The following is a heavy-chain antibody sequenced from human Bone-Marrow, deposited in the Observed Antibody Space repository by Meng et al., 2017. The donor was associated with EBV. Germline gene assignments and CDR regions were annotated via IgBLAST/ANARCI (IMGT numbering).Heavy chain of an antibody. V-gene: IGHV4-39*01. CDR2: IYYSGST. CDR1: VCSISSRSFY. Sequence: QLQLQESGPGRVKPSETRSLTCTVSVCSISSRSFYWGWVRQAPGKGLEWIGSIYYSGSTYYNPSLKSRVTISVDTSKNQFSLRLRFVTAADTAVYYCARRSPFRVLDPWGQGTLVTVSS. J-gene: IGHJ5*02. CDR3: ARRSPFRVLDP.